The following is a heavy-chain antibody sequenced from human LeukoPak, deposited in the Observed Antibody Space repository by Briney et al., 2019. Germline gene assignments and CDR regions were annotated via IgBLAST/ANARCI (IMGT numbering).Heavy chain of an antibody. CDR3: ARRYSSSWYFDY. J-gene: IGHJ4*02. CDR1: GGSISSYY. Sequence: SETLSLTCTVPGGSISSYYWSWIRQSPGKGLEWIGYIYDSGSTNYNPSLKSRVTISIDTSKNQFSLKLTSVTAADTAVYYCARRYSSSWYFDYWGQGTLFTVSS. V-gene: IGHV4-59*08. CDR2: IYDSGST. D-gene: IGHD6-13*01.